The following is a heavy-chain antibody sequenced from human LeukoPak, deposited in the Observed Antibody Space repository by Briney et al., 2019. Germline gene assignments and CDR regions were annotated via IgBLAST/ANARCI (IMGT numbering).Heavy chain of an antibody. CDR1: GFTFSSYG. J-gene: IGHJ4*02. Sequence: GRSLRLSCAASGFTFSSYGMNWVRQAPGKGLEWVAVISYDGSNKYYADSVKGRFTISRDNAKNSLYLQMNSLRAEDTAVYYCARDGDSSSSQNKLRGFDYWGQGTLVTVSS. CDR2: ISYDGSNK. D-gene: IGHD6-6*01. V-gene: IGHV3-30*03. CDR3: ARDGDSSSSQNKLRGFDY.